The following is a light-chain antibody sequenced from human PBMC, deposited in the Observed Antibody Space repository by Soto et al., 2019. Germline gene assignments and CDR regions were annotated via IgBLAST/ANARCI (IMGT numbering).Light chain of an antibody. Sequence: DIQMTQSPSSLSASVGDRVTITCQASQDISNYLNWYQQKPGKAPKLLIYDASNLETGVPSRFIGSRSATDFTTTISSRQPEDIATNYCQQYDNLPPFTFGPGTKVDIK. J-gene: IGKJ3*01. V-gene: IGKV1-33*01. CDR3: QQYDNLPPFT. CDR2: DAS. CDR1: QDISNY.